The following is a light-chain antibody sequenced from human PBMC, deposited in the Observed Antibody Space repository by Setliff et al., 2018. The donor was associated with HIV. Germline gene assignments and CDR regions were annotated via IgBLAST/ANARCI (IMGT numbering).Light chain of an antibody. J-gene: IGLJ1*01. CDR1: SSDVGGYNW. Sequence: QSALTQPRSVSGSPGQSVTISCTGTSSDVGGYNWVSWYQQHPGKAPKLMIYEVSNRPSGVSNRFSGSKSGSTASLTISGLQAEDEADYYCTSYTRDNTITRVFGTGTKV. CDR2: EVS. CDR3: TSYTRDNTITRV. V-gene: IGLV2-14*01.